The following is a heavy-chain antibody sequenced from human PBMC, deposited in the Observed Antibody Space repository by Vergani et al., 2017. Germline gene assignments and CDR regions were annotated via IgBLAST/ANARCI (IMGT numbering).Heavy chain of an antibody. CDR1: GFSVSSSGVG. CDR3: ARRDIFDDNHEYFDY. V-gene: IGHV2-5*01. Sequence: QITLKESGPTLVKPTQTLTLTCTVSGFSVSSSGVGVAWIRQPPGKALECLAIIYWNDDKRYSPSLLGRLTIAKDTSRNQVALTMTNMDPVDTATYYCARRDIFDDNHEYFDYWGPGTLVTVSS. CDR2: IYWNDDK. D-gene: IGHD1-14*01. J-gene: IGHJ4*02.